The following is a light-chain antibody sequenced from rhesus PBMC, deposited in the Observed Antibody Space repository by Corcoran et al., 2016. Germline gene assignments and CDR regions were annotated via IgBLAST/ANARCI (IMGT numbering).Light chain of an antibody. CDR2: AAS. J-gene: IGKJ4*01. CDR3: QQYSNWPPLT. Sequence: EIVLTQSPATLSLSPGERATLSCRASQSVSSSLAWYQQKPGQAPRHLIYAASSRATGIPDRFSGSGSGTDFTLTISSLEPEDVGVYYCQQYSNWPPLTFGGGTKVELK. CDR1: QSVSSS. V-gene: IGKV3-42*02.